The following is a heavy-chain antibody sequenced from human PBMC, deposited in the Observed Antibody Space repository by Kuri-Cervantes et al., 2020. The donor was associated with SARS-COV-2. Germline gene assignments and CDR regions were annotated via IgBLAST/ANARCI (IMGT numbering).Heavy chain of an antibody. V-gene: IGHV3-21*01. CDR3: VRGGDHFHFDY. D-gene: IGHD3-3*02. CDR1: GFTFSSYS. J-gene: IGHJ4*02. CDR2: FSSGSTYI. Sequence: GESLKISCAASGFTFSSYSMNWVRQAPGKGLEWVSSFSSGSTYIYYADSVKGRFTISRDNAKNSLYLQMNSLRADDTAVYFCVRGGDHFHFDYWGLGSLVTVSS.